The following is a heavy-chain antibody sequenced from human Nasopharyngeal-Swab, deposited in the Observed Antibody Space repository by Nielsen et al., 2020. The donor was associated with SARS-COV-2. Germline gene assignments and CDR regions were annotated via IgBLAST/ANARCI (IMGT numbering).Heavy chain of an antibody. CDR3: ARADIVVVPAAPIYYMDV. D-gene: IGHD2-2*01. V-gene: IGHV4-34*01. Sequence: WIRQPPGEGLEWIGEINHSGSTNYNPSLKRRDTISVDTSKTQFSLKLSSVTAADTAVYYCARADIVVVPAAPIYYMDVWGKGTTVTVSS. J-gene: IGHJ6*03. CDR2: INHSGST.